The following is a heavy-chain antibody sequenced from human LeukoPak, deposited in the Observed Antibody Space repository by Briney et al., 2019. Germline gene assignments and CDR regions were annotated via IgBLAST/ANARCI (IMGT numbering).Heavy chain of an antibody. D-gene: IGHD6-6*01. J-gene: IGHJ6*02. CDR2: IWYDGSNK. Sequence: PGRSLRLSCAASGFTFSSYGMHWVRQAPGKGLEWVAVIWYDGSNKYYADSVKGRFTISRDNSKNTLYLQMNSLRAEDTAVYYCARMPYGQLAKSSYYYYGMDVWGQGTTVTVSS. CDR1: GFTFSSYG. CDR3: ARMPYGQLAKSSYYYYGMDV. V-gene: IGHV3-33*01.